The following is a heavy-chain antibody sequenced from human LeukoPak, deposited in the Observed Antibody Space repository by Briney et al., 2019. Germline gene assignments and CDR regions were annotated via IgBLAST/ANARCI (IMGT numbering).Heavy chain of an antibody. D-gene: IGHD5-18*01. CDR1: RFTFSSYA. CDR3: AKDGFSYGYTYYFDY. Sequence: PGGSLRLSCAASRFTFSSYAMSWVRQTPGKGLEWVSAISGSGGSTYYADSVKGRFTISRDNSKNTLYLQMNSLRAEDTAVYYCAKDGFSYGYTYYFDYWGQGTLVTVSS. V-gene: IGHV3-23*01. J-gene: IGHJ4*02. CDR2: ISGSGGST.